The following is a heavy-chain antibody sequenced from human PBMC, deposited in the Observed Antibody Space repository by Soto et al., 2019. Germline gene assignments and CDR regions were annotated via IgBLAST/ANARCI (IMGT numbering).Heavy chain of an antibody. V-gene: IGHV4-59*11. CDR2: IFYNGRT. D-gene: IGHD3-10*01. CDR1: GGSINTHY. J-gene: IGHJ4*02. CDR3: ARGGDNSPWYYSL. Sequence: XGTLSLTCTVSGGSINTHYWTWMRQPPGKGLEWIGYIFYNGRTNYNPSLESRVTMSVDTSKSQLSLKLRSVTAADTAVYYCARGGDNSPWYYSLWGQGTLVTVSS.